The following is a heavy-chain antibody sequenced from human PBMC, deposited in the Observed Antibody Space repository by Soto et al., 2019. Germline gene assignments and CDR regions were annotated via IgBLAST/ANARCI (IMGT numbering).Heavy chain of an antibody. Sequence: GGSLRLSCVASGFRFSDHSMTWVRQSPGKGLQWIAYISSSSDNIYYAESVRGRFTVSRDNAKNALFLEMNSLRDDDTATYYCARLPKGSLVTAWGQGPPVTVPS. CDR1: GFRFSDHS. D-gene: IGHD2-21*02. J-gene: IGHJ4*02. V-gene: IGHV3-48*02. CDR2: ISSSSDNI. CDR3: ARLPKGSLVTA.